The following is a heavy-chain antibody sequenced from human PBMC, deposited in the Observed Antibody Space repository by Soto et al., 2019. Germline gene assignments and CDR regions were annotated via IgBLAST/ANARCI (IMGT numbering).Heavy chain of an antibody. CDR2: MYYGGST. CDR1: GGSVSSSTYY. V-gene: IGHV4-61*01. D-gene: IGHD5-12*01. Sequence: ETLSLTCTVSGGSVSSSTYYWTWIRQPPGKGLEWIGFMYYGGSTNYNPSLMSRVSISVDTSKNQFSLNLKSVTAADTAIYYCAREGKYSDFGWVDYWGQGTLVTVSS. J-gene: IGHJ4*02. CDR3: AREGKYSDFGWVDY.